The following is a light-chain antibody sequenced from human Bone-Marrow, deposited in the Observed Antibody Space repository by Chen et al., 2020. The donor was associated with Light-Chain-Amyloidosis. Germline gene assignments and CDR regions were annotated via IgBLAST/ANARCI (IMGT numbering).Light chain of an antibody. CDR2: DDS. CDR1: NIGSTS. J-gene: IGLJ3*02. V-gene: IGLV3-21*02. Sequence: SYVLTKPSSLSVAPGQTAPIACGGNNIGSTSVHWYQHTPGQAPLLVVYDDSDRPTGIPERVSGSNSGNTATLTISRGEAGDEADYYCQVWDRSSDRPVFGGGTKLTVL. CDR3: QVWDRSSDRPV.